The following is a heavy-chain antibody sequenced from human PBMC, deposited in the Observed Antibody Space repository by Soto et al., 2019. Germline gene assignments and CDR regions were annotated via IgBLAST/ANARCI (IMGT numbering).Heavy chain of an antibody. CDR3: TRCGGDCYYFQH. CDR2: IRSKAYGGTT. Sequence: GGSLRLSCTASGFTFGDYAMSWFRQAPGKGLKGFGFIRSKAYGGTTEYAPSVKGRFTISRDESKSIAHLQMNSLKTEDTAVYYCTRCGGDCYYFQHWGQGTLVTVSS. CDR1: GFTFGDYA. J-gene: IGHJ1*01. D-gene: IGHD2-21*02. V-gene: IGHV3-49*03.